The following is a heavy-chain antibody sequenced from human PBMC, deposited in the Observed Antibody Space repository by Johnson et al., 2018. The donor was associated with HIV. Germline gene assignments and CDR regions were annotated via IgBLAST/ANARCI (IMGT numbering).Heavy chain of an antibody. CDR2: IGPAGDT. J-gene: IGHJ3*02. V-gene: IGHV3-13*01. CDR3: AKVGRMTTVVTPGDAFDI. CDR1: GFTFSTYD. Sequence: VQLVESGGGVVQPGRSLRLSCAASGFTFSTYDMHWVRQATGKGLEWVSAIGPAGDTYYPGSVKGRFTISRENAKNTVYVDMNSLRAEDTAVYYCAKVGRMTTVVTPGDAFDIWGQGTKVTVSS. D-gene: IGHD4-23*01.